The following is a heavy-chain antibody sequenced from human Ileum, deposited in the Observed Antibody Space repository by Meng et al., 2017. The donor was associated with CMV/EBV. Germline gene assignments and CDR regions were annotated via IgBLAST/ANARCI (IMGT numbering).Heavy chain of an antibody. Sequence: SGLTFSDYYMGGIRQAPGKGLEWVAYIGSRGYTMYYADSVKGRFTISRDNAKNSLFLQMNSLRAEDTAVYYCARAYGDHGAYYFDFWGQGTLVTVSS. J-gene: IGHJ4*02. D-gene: IGHD4-17*01. CDR1: GLTFSDYY. V-gene: IGHV3-11*04. CDR3: ARAYGDHGAYYFDF. CDR2: IGSRGYTM.